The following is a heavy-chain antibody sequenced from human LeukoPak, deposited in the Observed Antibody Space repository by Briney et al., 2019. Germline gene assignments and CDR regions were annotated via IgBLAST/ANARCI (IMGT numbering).Heavy chain of an antibody. CDR1: GFRFSDYY. J-gene: IGHJ4*02. CDR3: ASLYDSTGLCFDY. CDR2: ISGSGDAI. Sequence: GGSLRLSCVVSGFRFSDYYMSWIRQTPGKGLEFISYISGSGDAIYYTDAVKGRFTISRDNAKNSLYLQLDSLSAEDTAVYYCASLYDSTGLCFDYWGQGALVTVSS. D-gene: IGHD3-22*01. V-gene: IGHV3-11*01.